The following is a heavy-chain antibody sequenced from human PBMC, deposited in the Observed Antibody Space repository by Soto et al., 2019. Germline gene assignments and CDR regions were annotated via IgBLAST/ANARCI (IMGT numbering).Heavy chain of an antibody. CDR3: ARGWELLDPSYAMDV. V-gene: IGHV4-39*01. Sequence: SETLSLTCTVSGGSISSSSYYWGWIRQPPGKGLEWIGSIYYSGSTYYNPSLKSRVTISVDTSKNQFSLKLSSVTAADTAVYYCARGWELLDPSYAMDVWGQGPTVTVSS. CDR1: GGSISSSSYY. J-gene: IGHJ6*02. CDR2: IYYSGST. D-gene: IGHD1-26*01.